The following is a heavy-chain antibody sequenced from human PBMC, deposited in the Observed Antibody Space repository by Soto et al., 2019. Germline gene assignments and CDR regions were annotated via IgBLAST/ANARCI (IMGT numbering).Heavy chain of an antibody. CDR2: IVVGSGNT. CDR1: GFTFTSSA. J-gene: IGHJ4*02. D-gene: IGHD3-3*01. CDR3: AAVDFWSGYPTMQYDY. Sequence: SVKVSCKASGFTFTSSAVQWVRQARGQRLEWIGWIVVGSGNTNYAQKFQERVTITRDMSTSTAYMELSSLRSEDTAVYYCAAVDFWSGYPTMQYDYWGQGTLVTVSS. V-gene: IGHV1-58*01.